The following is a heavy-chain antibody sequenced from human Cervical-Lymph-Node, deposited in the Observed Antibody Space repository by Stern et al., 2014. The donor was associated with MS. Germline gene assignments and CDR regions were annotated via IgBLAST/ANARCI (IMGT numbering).Heavy chain of an antibody. CDR1: GFTFSSYA. V-gene: IGHV3-23*04. CDR3: AKDGGITMIVVVITTFDY. J-gene: IGHJ4*02. D-gene: IGHD3-22*01. Sequence: EVQLEESGGGLVQPGGSLRLSCAASGFTFSSYAMSWVRQAPGKGLEWVSAISGSGGSTYYADSVKGRFTISRDNSKNTLYLQMNSLRAEDTAVYYCAKDGGITMIVVVITTFDYWGQGTLVTVSS. CDR2: ISGSGGST.